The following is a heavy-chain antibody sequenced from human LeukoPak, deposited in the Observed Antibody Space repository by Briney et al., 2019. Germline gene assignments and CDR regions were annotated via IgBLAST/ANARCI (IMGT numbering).Heavy chain of an antibody. J-gene: IGHJ4*02. CDR3: AKDPNRDLYDFWSGYSPFDY. Sequence: PGGSLRLSCAASGFTFSSYAMSWVRQAPGNGLEWVSAISGSGGSAYYADSVKGRFTISRDNSKNTLYLQMNSLRAEDTAVYYCAKDPNRDLYDFWSGYSPFDYWGQGTLVTVSS. CDR2: ISGSGGSA. V-gene: IGHV3-23*01. CDR1: GFTFSSYA. D-gene: IGHD3-3*01.